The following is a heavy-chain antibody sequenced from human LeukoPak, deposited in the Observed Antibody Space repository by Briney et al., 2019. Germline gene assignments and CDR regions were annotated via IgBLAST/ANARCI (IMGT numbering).Heavy chain of an antibody. J-gene: IGHJ4*02. CDR2: IFSSGST. V-gene: IGHV3-53*01. Sequence: PGGSLRLSCAASGSTFTNYAMSWVRQAPGKGLEWVSVIFSSGSTYYADSVKGRFTISRDNSKNTLYLQMNSLRAEDTAVYFCAREGYTNGWYRNWGQGTLVTVSS. CDR1: GSTFTNYA. CDR3: AREGYTNGWYRN. D-gene: IGHD6-19*01.